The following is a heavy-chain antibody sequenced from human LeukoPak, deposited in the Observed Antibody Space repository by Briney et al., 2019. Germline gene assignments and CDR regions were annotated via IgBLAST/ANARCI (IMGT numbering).Heavy chain of an antibody. V-gene: IGHV4-31*03. CDR3: ARGGNRFGGFYFDY. CDR2: IHHSGRS. Sequence: SETLSLTCTVSADSLSSGGHYWAWIRQFPGKGLESIGFIHHSGRSRHNPSLKDRVAISVDTSRKQFALKLSSVTAADTAMYYCARGGNRFGGFYFDYWCQGIQVIVSS. CDR1: ADSLSSGGHY. D-gene: IGHD3-10*01. J-gene: IGHJ4*02.